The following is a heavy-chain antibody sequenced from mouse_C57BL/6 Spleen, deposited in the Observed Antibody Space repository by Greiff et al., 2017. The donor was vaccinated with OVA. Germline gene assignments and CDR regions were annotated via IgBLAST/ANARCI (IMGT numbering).Heavy chain of an antibody. CDR2: INPGSGGT. CDR1: GYAFTNYL. CDR3: ARGAGRFAY. J-gene: IGHJ3*01. V-gene: IGHV1-54*01. Sequence: QVQLQQSGAELVRPGTSVKVSCKASGYAFTNYLIEWVKQRPGQGLEWIGVINPGSGGTNYNEKFKGKATLTADKSSSTAYMQLSSLTSEDSAVYFCARGAGRFAYWGQGTLVTVSA.